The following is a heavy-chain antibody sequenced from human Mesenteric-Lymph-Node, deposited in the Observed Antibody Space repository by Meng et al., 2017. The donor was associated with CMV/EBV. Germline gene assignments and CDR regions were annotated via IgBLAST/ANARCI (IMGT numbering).Heavy chain of an antibody. Sequence: SGYTLTSYAMHWVRQAPGQRLEWMGWINAGNGNTKYSQKFQGRVTITRDTSASTAYMELSSLRSEDTAVYYCASPVIDGSGSYTFDYWGQGTLVTVSS. CDR3: ASPVIDGSGSYTFDY. CDR2: INAGNGNT. V-gene: IGHV1-3*01. CDR1: GYTLTSYA. J-gene: IGHJ4*02. D-gene: IGHD3-10*01.